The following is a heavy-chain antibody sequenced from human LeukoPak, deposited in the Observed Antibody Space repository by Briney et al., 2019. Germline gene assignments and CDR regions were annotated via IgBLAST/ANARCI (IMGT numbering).Heavy chain of an antibody. Sequence: GGSLRLSCAASGFTFSSYWMSWVRQAPGKGLEWVAVIWYDGSNKYYADSVKGRFTISRDNSKNTLYLQMNSLRAEDTAVYYCARADGWLVGVSYWGQGTLVTVSS. CDR2: IWYDGSNK. CDR1: GFTFSSYW. CDR3: ARADGWLVGVSY. D-gene: IGHD6-19*01. J-gene: IGHJ4*02. V-gene: IGHV3-33*08.